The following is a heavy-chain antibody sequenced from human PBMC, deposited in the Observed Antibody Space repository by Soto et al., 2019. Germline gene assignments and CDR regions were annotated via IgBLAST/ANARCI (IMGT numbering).Heavy chain of an antibody. V-gene: IGHV4-39*01. CDR2: IYYSGST. D-gene: IGHD6-19*01. J-gene: IGHJ6*02. Sequence: SETLSLTCTVSGGSISSSSYYWGWIRQPPGKGLEWIGSIYYSGSTYYNPSLKSRGTIALDTSKNQFSLKLSSVTAADTAVYYCARRGAVAGIVSDRGYYGMDVWGQGTTVTVSS. CDR1: GGSISSSSYY. CDR3: ARRGAVAGIVSDRGYYGMDV.